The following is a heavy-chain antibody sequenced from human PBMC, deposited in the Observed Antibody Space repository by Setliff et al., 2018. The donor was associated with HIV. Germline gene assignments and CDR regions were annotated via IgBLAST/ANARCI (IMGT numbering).Heavy chain of an antibody. CDR1: SGSMTTHF. Sequence: PSETLSLTCTVSSGSMTTHFWSWIRQPPGKGLEWIGSVYYSGSTNYNPSLKSRVTISLDTSENQFSLNLNSVTAADTAVYYCARDISEGFFLERASEHWSQGTLVTVSS. J-gene: IGHJ1*01. V-gene: IGHV4-59*11. D-gene: IGHD3-3*01. CDR2: VYYSGST. CDR3: ARDISEGFFLERASEH.